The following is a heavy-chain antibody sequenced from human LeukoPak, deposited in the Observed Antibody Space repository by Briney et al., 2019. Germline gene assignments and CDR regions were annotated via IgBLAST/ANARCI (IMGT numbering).Heavy chain of an antibody. CDR3: ARESHVTREDY. J-gene: IGHJ4*02. CDR2: ISANDGNT. Sequence: GASVKVSCKASCYTFTSYGISWVRQAPGQGLEWMGWISANDGNTDYPQKLQGRVTMTTDTSTSTAYMELRSLRSDDTAVYYCARESHVTREDYWGQGTLVTVSS. V-gene: IGHV1-18*01. CDR1: CYTFTSYG. D-gene: IGHD3-10*01.